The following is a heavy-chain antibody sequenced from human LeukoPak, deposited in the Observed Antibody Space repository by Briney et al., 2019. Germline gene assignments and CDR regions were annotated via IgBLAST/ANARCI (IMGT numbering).Heavy chain of an antibody. CDR2: IYDSGSA. CDR3: ARILSAFDI. J-gene: IGHJ3*02. V-gene: IGHV4-59*01. D-gene: IGHD3-10*01. CDR1: GDSISSYS. Sequence: PSETLSLTCTVSGDSISSYSWSWIRQPPGKGLKWIGYIYDSGSADYNPSLKSRVTISVDTSQNQFSLKLNSVTAADTAVYYCARILSAFDIWGQGTMVTVSS.